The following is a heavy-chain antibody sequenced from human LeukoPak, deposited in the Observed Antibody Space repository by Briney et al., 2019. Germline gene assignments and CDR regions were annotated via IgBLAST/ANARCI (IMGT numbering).Heavy chain of an antibody. V-gene: IGHV4-61*01. J-gene: IGHJ5*02. D-gene: IGHD3-22*01. CDR1: GASVSSASY. CDR3: ARGFSYHNNWFDP. Sequence: PSETLSLTCTVSGASVSSASYWSWIRQPPGKGVEWIAHIYNGVNTNYNPSLKSRVTISVDTSKNQFSLRLNSVTAADTAVYYCARGFSYHNNWFDPWGQGTLVTVSS. CDR2: IYNGVNT.